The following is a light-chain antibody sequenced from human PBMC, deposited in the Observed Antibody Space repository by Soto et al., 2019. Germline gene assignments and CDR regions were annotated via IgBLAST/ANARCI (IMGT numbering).Light chain of an antibody. Sequence: EIGLTQSPATLSVSPGERATVSCRASQSVSSKLAWYQQKPGQAPRLLIYDTSTRATGIPARFSGSGSGTEFTLTISSLQSEDFAVYYCPQYSNWPPITFGQGTRLEIK. CDR3: PQYSNWPPIT. V-gene: IGKV3-15*01. CDR1: QSVSSK. J-gene: IGKJ5*01. CDR2: DTS.